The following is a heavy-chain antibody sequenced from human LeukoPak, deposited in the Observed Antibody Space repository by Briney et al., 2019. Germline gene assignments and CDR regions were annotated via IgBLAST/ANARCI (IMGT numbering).Heavy chain of an antibody. CDR3: ARGESSRSGIH. CDR2: ISYDGSNK. Sequence: GGSLRLSCAASGFTFSSYAMHWVRQAPGKGLEWVAVISYDGSNKYYADSVKGRFTISRDNSKNTLYLQMNSLRAEDTAVYYCARGESSRSGIHWGQGTLVTVSS. V-gene: IGHV3-30-3*01. CDR1: GFTFSSYA. J-gene: IGHJ4*02.